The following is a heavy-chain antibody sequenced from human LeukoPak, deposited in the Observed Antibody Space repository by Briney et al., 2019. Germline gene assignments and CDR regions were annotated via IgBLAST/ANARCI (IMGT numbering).Heavy chain of an antibody. CDR3: AKELNGMDV. D-gene: IGHD3-10*01. CDR2: INSDGSAT. J-gene: IGHJ6*02. V-gene: IGHV3-74*01. Sequence: GGSLRLSCAASGFTFGSPWMHWVRQAPGKGLVWVSRINSDGSATAYADSVKGRFTISRDNAKSSLYLQMNSLRAEDTAFYYCAKELNGMDVWGQGTTVTVSS. CDR1: GFTFGSPW.